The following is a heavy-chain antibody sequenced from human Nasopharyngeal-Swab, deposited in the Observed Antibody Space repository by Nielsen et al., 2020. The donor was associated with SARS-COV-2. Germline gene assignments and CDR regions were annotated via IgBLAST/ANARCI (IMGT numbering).Heavy chain of an antibody. V-gene: IGHV1-18*01. CDR2: VSPLNGRT. J-gene: IGHJ4*02. Sequence: ASVKVSCKASGYTFTNYGVRWVRQAPGQGLEWMGWVSPLNGRTNYTQKLQGRINMTTDTSTNTAFMELTDLTSDDTAVYYCATDHWNRFDYWGQGTQVTVSS. D-gene: IGHD1-1*01. CDR3: ATDHWNRFDY. CDR1: GYTFTNYG.